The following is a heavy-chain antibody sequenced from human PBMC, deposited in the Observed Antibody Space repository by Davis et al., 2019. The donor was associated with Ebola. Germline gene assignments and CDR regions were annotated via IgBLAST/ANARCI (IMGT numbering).Heavy chain of an antibody. CDR2: LYHGGGT. CDR1: GGYISGYY. Sequence: GSLRLSCTVSGGYISGYYWSWIRQPPGKGLEWIGNLYHGGGTNYSPSLKSRLTISVDTSKNQFSQELSSVTAADTAVYYCARVNRYYDSSGYYPPYWYFDLWGRGTLVTVSS. J-gene: IGHJ2*01. D-gene: IGHD3-22*01. CDR3: ARVNRYYDSSGYYPPYWYFDL. V-gene: IGHV4-59*08.